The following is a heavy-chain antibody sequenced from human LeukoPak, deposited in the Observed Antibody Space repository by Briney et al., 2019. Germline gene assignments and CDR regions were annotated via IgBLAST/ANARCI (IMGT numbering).Heavy chain of an antibody. CDR3: AKATLRNYYYYMDV. CDR2: IRYDGSNK. D-gene: IGHD4-17*01. Sequence: GGSLRLSCAASGFTFSNYDMHWVRQAPDKGLEWVAFIRYDGSNKYYADSVKGRFLISRDNSKNTLYLQVNSLRAEDTAVYYCAKATLRNYYYYMDVWGKGTTVTVSS. V-gene: IGHV3-30*02. J-gene: IGHJ6*03. CDR1: GFTFSNYD.